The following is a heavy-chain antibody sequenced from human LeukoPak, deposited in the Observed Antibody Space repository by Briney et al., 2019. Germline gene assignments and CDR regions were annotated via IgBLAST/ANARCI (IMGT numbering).Heavy chain of an antibody. V-gene: IGHV3-23*01. CDR2: ITSTGGGA. CDR3: AKSFRTGFRCFDI. Sequence: PGGSLRLSCAASGFAFGSFAMSWVRQTPGKGLEWVSTITSTGGGASYADSVQGRFSVSRDNSRSTLSLHMSSLSAEDTAIYYCAKSFRTGFRCFDIWGQGTLVTVSS. CDR1: GFAFGSFA. J-gene: IGHJ4*02. D-gene: IGHD3/OR15-3a*01.